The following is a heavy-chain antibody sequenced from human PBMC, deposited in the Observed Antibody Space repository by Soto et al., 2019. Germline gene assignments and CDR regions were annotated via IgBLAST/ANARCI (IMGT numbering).Heavy chain of an antibody. Sequence: QLVESGGGLVQPGGSLRLSCTASGFTVSSNYMTWVRQAPGKGLEWVSIIYIGGSTYYADSVKGRFTISRDNSKNTIFLQMNSLRAEDTAVYYCARSRYGDGDWFDPWGQGTLVSVSS. V-gene: IGHV3-66*01. J-gene: IGHJ5*02. CDR2: IYIGGST. CDR1: GFTVSSNY. CDR3: ARSRYGDGDWFDP. D-gene: IGHD4-17*01.